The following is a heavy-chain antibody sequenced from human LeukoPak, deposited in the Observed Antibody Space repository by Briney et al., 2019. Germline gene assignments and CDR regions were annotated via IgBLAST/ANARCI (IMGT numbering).Heavy chain of an antibody. CDR1: GFTFSSYA. D-gene: IGHD6-19*01. J-gene: IGHJ6*03. CDR3: ARDYSSGWRYYYYYYMDV. V-gene: IGHV3-7*01. CDR2: IKQDGSEK. Sequence: GGSLRLSCAASGFTFSSYAMSWVRQAPGKGLEWVANIKQDGSEKYYVDSVKGRFTISRDNAKNSLYLQMNSLRAEDTAVYYCARDYSSGWRYYYYYYMDVWGKGTTVTVSS.